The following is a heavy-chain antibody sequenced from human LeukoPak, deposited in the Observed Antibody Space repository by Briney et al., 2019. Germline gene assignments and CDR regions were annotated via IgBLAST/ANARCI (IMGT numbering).Heavy chain of an antibody. CDR3: ARRESSSWAEYFQH. Sequence: PGGSLRLSCAASGFTFSSYWMSWLRQAPGKGLEWVANIKQDGSEKYYVDSVKGRFTISRDNAKNSLYLQMNSLRAEDTAVYYCARRESSSWAEYFQHWGQGTLVTVSS. D-gene: IGHD6-13*01. CDR2: IKQDGSEK. J-gene: IGHJ1*01. V-gene: IGHV3-7*01. CDR1: GFTFSSYW.